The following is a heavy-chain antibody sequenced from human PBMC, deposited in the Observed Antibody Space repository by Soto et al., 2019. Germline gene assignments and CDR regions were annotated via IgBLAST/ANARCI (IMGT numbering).Heavy chain of an antibody. J-gene: IGHJ6*02. CDR1: GGTFSSYA. CDR2: IIPIFGTA. CDR3: ATLTYYDFWSGYYPRGSYYYYGMDV. V-gene: IGHV1-69*13. Sequence: SVKVSCKASGGTFSSYAISWVRQAPGQGLEWMGGIIPIFGTANYAQKFQGRFTITADESTSTAYMELSSLRSEDTAVYYCATLTYYDFWSGYYPRGSYYYYGMDVWGQGTTFTVS. D-gene: IGHD3-3*01.